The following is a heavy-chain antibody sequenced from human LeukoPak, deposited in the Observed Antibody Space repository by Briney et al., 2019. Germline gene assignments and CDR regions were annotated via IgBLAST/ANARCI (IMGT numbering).Heavy chain of an antibody. J-gene: IGHJ4*02. CDR3: ARDFGPGRVDCFDY. D-gene: IGHD3-3*01. V-gene: IGHV1-18*01. CDR2: VSANNGDT. CDR1: GYTFTSYG. Sequence: GASVKVSCKASGYTFTSYGIIWVRQAPGQGLEWMGWVSANNGDTNYAQILQGRVTMTTDTSTSTAYMELRSLRSDDTAVYYCARDFGPGRVDCFDYWGQGTLVTVSS.